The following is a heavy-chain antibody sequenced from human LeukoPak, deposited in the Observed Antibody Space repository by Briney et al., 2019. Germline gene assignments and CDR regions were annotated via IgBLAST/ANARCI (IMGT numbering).Heavy chain of an antibody. CDR3: ARAQDFSDSSGPNYLDF. CDR2: IIPILGTV. J-gene: IGHJ4*02. Sequence: PGASVKVSCKASGGTFSRYAISWVRQAPGQGLEWMGRIIPILGTVNYAQKFQGRVTITADKSTSTAYMELSSLRSDDTAVYYCARAQDFSDSSGPNYLDFWGQGILVTVSS. D-gene: IGHD3-22*01. CDR1: GGTFSRYA. V-gene: IGHV1-69*04.